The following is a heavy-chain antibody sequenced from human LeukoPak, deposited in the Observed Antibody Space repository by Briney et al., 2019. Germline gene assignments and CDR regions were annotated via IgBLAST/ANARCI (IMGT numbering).Heavy chain of an antibody. D-gene: IGHD2-2*01. CDR1: GFSLRTSGGG. Sequence: SGPTLVKPTQTLTLTCTFSGFSLRTSGGGVGWIRQPPGKALEWLSLIYWNGDKRYSPSLKNRLTITKDTSKNQVVLTMTNMDPVDTATYYCAHSASLGYCSSTSCLQPFDYWGQGTLVTGPS. CDR3: AHSASLGYCSSTSCLQPFDY. J-gene: IGHJ4*02. V-gene: IGHV2-5*01. CDR2: IYWNGDK.